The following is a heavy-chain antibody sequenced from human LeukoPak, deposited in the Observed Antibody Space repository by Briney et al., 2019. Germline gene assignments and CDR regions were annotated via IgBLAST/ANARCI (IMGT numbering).Heavy chain of an antibody. CDR1: GFTFSSYA. V-gene: IGHV3-30*04. Sequence: GRSLRLSCAASGFTFSSYAMHWVRQAPGKGLEWVAVISYDGSNKYYADSVKGRFTISRDNSKNTLYPQMNSLRAEDTAVYYCARDLLGVSYGMDVWGQGTTVTVSS. CDR2: ISYDGSNK. D-gene: IGHD2-15*01. CDR3: ARDLLGVSYGMDV. J-gene: IGHJ6*02.